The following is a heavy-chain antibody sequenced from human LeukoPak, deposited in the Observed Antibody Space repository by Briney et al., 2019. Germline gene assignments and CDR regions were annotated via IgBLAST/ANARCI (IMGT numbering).Heavy chain of an antibody. CDR2: INGRGGST. V-gene: IGHV3-23*01. Sequence: QTGGSLRLSCAASGFTFSNYAMSWVRQAPGKGLEWVSSINGRGGSTYYADSVKGRFTISRDNSKNTLYLQMNSLRAEDTAVYYCAKAPRYGSGSYSQEGADYWGQGTLVTVSS. CDR3: AKAPRYGSGSYSQEGADY. CDR1: GFTFSNYA. D-gene: IGHD3-10*01. J-gene: IGHJ4*02.